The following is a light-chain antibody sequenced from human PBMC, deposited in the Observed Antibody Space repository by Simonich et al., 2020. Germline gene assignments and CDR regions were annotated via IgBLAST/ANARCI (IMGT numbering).Light chain of an antibody. V-gene: IGLV2-23*01. CDR1: SRDVGSYNL. CDR2: EGS. J-gene: IGLJ3*02. CDR3: CSYAGSSTWV. Sequence: SALAQPASGVGAPGQALHISRTGTSRDVGSYNLVYGYQKHPGKAPKLRIYEGSKRTSGVSNRFSGSKSGNTASLTISGLQAEDEADYYCCSYAGSSTWVFGGGTKLTVL.